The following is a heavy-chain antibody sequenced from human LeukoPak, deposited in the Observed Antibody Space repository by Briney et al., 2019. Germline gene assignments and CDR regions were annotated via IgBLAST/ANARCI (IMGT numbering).Heavy chain of an antibody. CDR2: MNPNSGNT. CDR3: ARGEYCSSTSRYISSWGYTNWFDP. J-gene: IGHJ5*02. Sequence: GASVKVSCKASGYTFTSYDINWVRQATGQGLEWMGWMNPNSGNTGYAQKFQGRVTMTRNTSISTAYMELSSLRSEDTAVYYCARGEYCSSTSRYISSWGYTNWFDPWGQGTLVTVSS. CDR1: GYTFTSYD. V-gene: IGHV1-8*01. D-gene: IGHD2-2*02.